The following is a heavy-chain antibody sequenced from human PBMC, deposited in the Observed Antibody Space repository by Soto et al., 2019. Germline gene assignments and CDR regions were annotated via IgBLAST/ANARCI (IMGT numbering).Heavy chain of an antibody. J-gene: IGHJ4*02. CDR1: GGSLKSGGYC. CDR3: ARVPLY. Sequence: SETLSLTCTVSGGSLKSGGYCWSWIRQHPGKGLEWIGYIYHTGSTYYNPSLKSRVTISVDTSKNQFSLKLSSVTAADTAVYYCARVPLYWGQGTLVTVSS. V-gene: IGHV4-30-2*01. CDR2: IYHTGST.